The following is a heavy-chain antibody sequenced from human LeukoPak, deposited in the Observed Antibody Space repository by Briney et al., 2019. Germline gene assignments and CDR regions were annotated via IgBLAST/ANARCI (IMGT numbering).Heavy chain of an antibody. V-gene: IGHV1-2*02. CDR3: ARDLASYDSSGYYLFLDY. J-gene: IGHJ4*02. Sequence: ASVKVSFKASGYTFTGYYMHWVRQAPGQGLEWMGWINPNSGGTNYAQKFQGRVTMTRGTSISTAYMELSRLRSDDTAVYYCARDLASYDSSGYYLFLDYWGQGTLVTVSS. D-gene: IGHD3-22*01. CDR1: GYTFTGYY. CDR2: INPNSGGT.